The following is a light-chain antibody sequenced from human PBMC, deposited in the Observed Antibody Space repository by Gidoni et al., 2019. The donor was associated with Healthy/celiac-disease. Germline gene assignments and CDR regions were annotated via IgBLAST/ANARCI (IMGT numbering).Light chain of an antibody. V-gene: IGKV1-39*01. CDR2: AAF. J-gene: IGKJ2*01. Sequence: DIQMTQSPPSLSVSVGDRVTITCRASQSISSYLNWYQQKPGKAPKLLIYAAFSLQSGVPSRFSGSGSGTDFTLTISSLQPEDFATYYCQRSYSTPPYTLGQGTKLESK. CDR1: QSISSY. CDR3: QRSYSTPPYT.